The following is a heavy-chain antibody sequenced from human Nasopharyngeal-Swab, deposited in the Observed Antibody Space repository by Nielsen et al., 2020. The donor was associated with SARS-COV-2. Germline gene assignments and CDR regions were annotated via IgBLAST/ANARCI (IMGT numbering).Heavy chain of an antibody. CDR3: ANSPYRSGWYYFAY. D-gene: IGHD6-13*01. CDR2: IYYSGSA. J-gene: IGHJ4*02. CDR1: GGSISTYY. V-gene: IGHV4-59*13. Sequence: SETRSLTCIVSGGSISTYYWSWIRQTPGKGLEWIGHIYYSGSANYNPSLKSRVTFSVDTSKNQFSLNLSSVTAADTAVYYCANSPYRSGWYYFAYWGQGTLVTVAS.